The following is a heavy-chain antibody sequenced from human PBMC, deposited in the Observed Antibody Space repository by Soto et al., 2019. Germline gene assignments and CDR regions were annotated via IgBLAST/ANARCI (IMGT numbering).Heavy chain of an antibody. CDR3: ARVAPVLRFLEWSADPYGMDV. J-gene: IGHJ6*02. Sequence: ASVKVSCKASGYTFTSHGISWVRQAPGQGLEWMGWISAYNGNTNYAQKLQGRVTMTTDTSTSTAYMELRSLRSDDTAVYYCARVAPVLRFLEWSADPYGMDVWGQGATVTVSS. CDR1: GYTFTSHG. CDR2: ISAYNGNT. D-gene: IGHD3-3*01. V-gene: IGHV1-18*04.